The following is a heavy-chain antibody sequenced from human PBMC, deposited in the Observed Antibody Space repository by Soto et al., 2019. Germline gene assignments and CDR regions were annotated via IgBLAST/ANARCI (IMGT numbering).Heavy chain of an antibody. CDR2: IYYSGST. J-gene: IGHJ5*02. Sequence: SEPLSLTCTVSGGSISSYYWSWVRQPPGKGLEWIGYIYYSGSTNYNPSLKSRVTISVDTSKNQFSLKLSSVTAADTAVYYCASATPTLDFWSGYPSKEQNNLFDLSGQRTLVTASA. V-gene: IGHV4-59*01. CDR1: GGSISSYY. D-gene: IGHD3-3*01. CDR3: ASATPTLDFWSGYPSKEQNNLFDL.